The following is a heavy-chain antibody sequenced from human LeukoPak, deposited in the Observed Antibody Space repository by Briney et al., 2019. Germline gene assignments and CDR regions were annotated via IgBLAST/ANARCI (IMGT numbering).Heavy chain of an antibody. J-gene: IGHJ4*02. V-gene: IGHV4-34*01. D-gene: IGHD3-22*01. CDR3: ARGGYYYDSSGYGYYFDY. CDR2: INHSGST. CDR1: GGSFSGYY. Sequence: SETLSLTCAVYGGSFSGYYWSWIRQPPGKGLEWIGEINHSGSTNYNPSLKSRVTISVDTSKNQFSLKLSSVTAADMAVYYCARGGYYYDSSGYGYYFDYWGQGTLVTVSS.